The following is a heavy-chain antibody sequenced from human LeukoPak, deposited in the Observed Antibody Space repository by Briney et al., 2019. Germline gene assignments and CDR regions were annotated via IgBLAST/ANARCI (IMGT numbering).Heavy chain of an antibody. Sequence: PSETLSLTCAVYGGSFRGFYWSWIPQPPRKGLGWIWEINHSGSTNYNPSLKSRVTISVDTSKNQFSLKLSSVTAADTAVYYCARGIVVVPAAIEHFDYWGQGTLVTVSS. CDR1: GGSFRGFY. V-gene: IGHV4-34*01. J-gene: IGHJ4*02. D-gene: IGHD2-2*01. CDR3: ARGIVVVPAAIEHFDY. CDR2: INHSGST.